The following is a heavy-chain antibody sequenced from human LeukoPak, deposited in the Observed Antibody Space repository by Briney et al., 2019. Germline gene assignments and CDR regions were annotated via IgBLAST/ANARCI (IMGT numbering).Heavy chain of an antibody. J-gene: IGHJ4*02. V-gene: IGHV4-59*12. Sequence: SETLSLTCTVSGGSISSYYWSWVRQPPGKGLEWIGYIYYSGSTYYNPSLKSRVTISVDTSKNQFSLKLSSVTAADTAVYFCATQDGGAYSSSWYGNWGQGTLVTVSS. CDR3: ATQDGGAYSSSWYGN. D-gene: IGHD6-13*01. CDR2: IYYSGST. CDR1: GGSISSYY.